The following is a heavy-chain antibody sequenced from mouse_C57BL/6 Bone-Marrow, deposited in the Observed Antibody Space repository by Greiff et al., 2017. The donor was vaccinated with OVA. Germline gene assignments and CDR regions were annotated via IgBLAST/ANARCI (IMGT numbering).Heavy chain of an antibody. CDR2: IYPGSGST. Sequence: QVQLQQPGAELVKPGASVKMSCKASGYTFTSYWITWVKQRPGQGLEWIGDIYPGSGSTNYNEKFKSKATLTVDTSSSTAYMPLSSLTSEDSAVYYCARSVLPLYAMDYWGQGTSVTVSS. V-gene: IGHV1-55*01. D-gene: IGHD1-1*01. J-gene: IGHJ4*01. CDR1: GYTFTSYW. CDR3: ARSVLPLYAMDY.